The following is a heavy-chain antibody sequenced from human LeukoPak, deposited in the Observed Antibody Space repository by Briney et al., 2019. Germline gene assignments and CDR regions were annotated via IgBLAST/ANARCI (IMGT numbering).Heavy chain of an antibody. CDR3: TRVVLLWRRGYFDY. J-gene: IGHJ4*02. CDR2: IRGKADGGTT. D-gene: IGHD2-2*01. Sequence: GRSLRLSCTASGFTFGDYAMSWVRQAPGKGLEWVGFIRGKADGGTTEYAASVTGRFTISRDDANSNAYLQINSLKTEDTAVYYCTRVVLLWRRGYFDYWGQGTLVTVSS. V-gene: IGHV3-49*04. CDR1: GFTFGDYA.